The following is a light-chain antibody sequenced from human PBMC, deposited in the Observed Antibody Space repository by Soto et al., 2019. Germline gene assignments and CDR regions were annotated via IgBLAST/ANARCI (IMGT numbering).Light chain of an antibody. V-gene: IGKV3-20*01. CDR3: QQYGRSPWT. Sequence: EIVLTQSPGTLSLSPGDRATLSCRASQSVSSSYLAWYQQKPGQAPGLLIYGASSRAIGIPDRFSGSGSGTDFTLTISRLEPEDFAVYYCQQYGRSPWTFGQGTKVDIK. J-gene: IGKJ1*01. CDR2: GAS. CDR1: QSVSSSY.